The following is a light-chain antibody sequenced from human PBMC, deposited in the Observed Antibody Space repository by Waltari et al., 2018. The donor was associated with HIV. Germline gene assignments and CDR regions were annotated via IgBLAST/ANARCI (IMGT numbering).Light chain of an antibody. J-gene: IGLJ2*01. CDR2: RNN. Sequence: QSVLTQPPSASGPPGQSVTTPCSGTSSNIGTNYDYWYQQFPGTAPKLLIYRNNKRPSGVPDRFSGSKSGTSASLAISGLRSDDEADYYCAAWDDTLTVVFGGGTKLTVL. CDR1: SSNIGTNY. V-gene: IGLV1-47*01. CDR3: AAWDDTLTVV.